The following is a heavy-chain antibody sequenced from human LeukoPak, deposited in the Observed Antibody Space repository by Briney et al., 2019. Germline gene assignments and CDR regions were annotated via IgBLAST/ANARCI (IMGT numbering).Heavy chain of an antibody. V-gene: IGHV3-23*01. CDR2: IYENGGTT. D-gene: IGHD4-17*01. CDR3: ARIGTVTSLGYFDY. Sequence: GGSLRLSCVGSGFTFRSHAMSWVRQAPEKGLEFVSGIYENGGTTYYADSVKGRFSISRDNSKNTLYLQMNSLRAEDTAVYYCARIGTVTSLGYFDYWGQGTLVTVSS. CDR1: GFTFRSHA. J-gene: IGHJ4*02.